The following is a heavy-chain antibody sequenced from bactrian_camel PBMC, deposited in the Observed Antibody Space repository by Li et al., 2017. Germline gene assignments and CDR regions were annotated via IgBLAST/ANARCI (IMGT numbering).Heavy chain of an antibody. J-gene: IGHJ6*01. Sequence: VQLVESGGGSVQAGESLRLSCVASGFAGSNLYMAWFRQAPGKEREGVACIYTADGSTLYADSVKGRFTISRDAAKDTVYLQMDSVQPEDTAMYYCATSSRSDCTWKLVPSAYDTWGQGTQ. V-gene: IGHV3S40*01. CDR3: ATSSRSDCTWKLVPSAYDT. CDR2: IYTADGST. CDR1: GFAGSNLY. D-gene: IGHD1*01.